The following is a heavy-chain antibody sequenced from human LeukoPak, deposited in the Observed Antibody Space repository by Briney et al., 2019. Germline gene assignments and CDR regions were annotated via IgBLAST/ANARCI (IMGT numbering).Heavy chain of an antibody. V-gene: IGHV1-2*02. CDR3: ARVVTGSGSYYNGWFDP. J-gene: IGHJ5*02. D-gene: IGHD3-10*01. CDR1: GYTFTGYY. Sequence: ASVKVSCKASGYTFTGYYMHWVRQAPGQGLEWMGWINPNSGGTNYAQKFQGRVTMTRDTSISTAYMELSRLRSDDTAVYYCARVVTGSGSYYNGWFDPWGQRTLVTASS. CDR2: INPNSGGT.